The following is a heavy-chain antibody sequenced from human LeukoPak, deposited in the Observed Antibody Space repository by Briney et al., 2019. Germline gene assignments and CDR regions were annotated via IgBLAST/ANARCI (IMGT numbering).Heavy chain of an antibody. J-gene: IGHJ3*02. CDR1: GGSISSYY. D-gene: IGHD3-3*01. CDR3: AGDEYYDFWSGYAVDI. Sequence: PSETLSLTCTVSGGSISSYYWSWIRQPAGKGLEWIGRIYTSGSTNYNPSLKSRVTMSVDTSKNQFSLKLSSVTAADTAVYYCAGDEYYDFWSGYAVDIWGQGTMVTVSS. CDR2: IYTSGST. V-gene: IGHV4-4*07.